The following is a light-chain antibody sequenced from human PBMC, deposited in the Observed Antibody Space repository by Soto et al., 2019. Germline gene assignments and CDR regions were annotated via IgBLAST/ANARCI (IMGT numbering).Light chain of an antibody. CDR3: QQYGSSSRT. CDR1: QSVAGN. CDR2: GAS. V-gene: IGKV3-20*01. J-gene: IGKJ1*01. Sequence: EIVMTQSPAPLSVSPGETATLSCRASQSVAGNLAWYQQKPGQPPRLLIYGASSRATGIPDRFSGSGSGTDCTLTISRLEPEDFAVYYCQQYGSSSRTFGQGTKVDIK.